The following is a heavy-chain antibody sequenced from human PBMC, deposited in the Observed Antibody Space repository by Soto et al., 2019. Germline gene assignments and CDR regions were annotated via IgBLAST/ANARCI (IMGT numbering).Heavy chain of an antibody. CDR2: IYPGDSDS. V-gene: IGHV5-51*01. J-gene: IGHJ5*02. Sequence: PVQSLKISCEGFGYNFATYWLAWVLQVPVEGLEYMGIIYPGDSDSRYSPSFQAQVTFSAHKSISTAYMPWSSLKASDTAMYYCARHGFYGDYASNYFDPWGQGTLVTVSS. D-gene: IGHD4-17*01. CDR3: ARHGFYGDYASNYFDP. CDR1: GYNFATYW.